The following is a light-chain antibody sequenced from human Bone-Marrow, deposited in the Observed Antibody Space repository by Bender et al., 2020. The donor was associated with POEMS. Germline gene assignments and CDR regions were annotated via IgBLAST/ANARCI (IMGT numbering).Light chain of an antibody. V-gene: IGLV2-23*02. CDR2: EVT. J-gene: IGLJ1*01. CDR1: SSDVGNYNF. CDR3: QSYDRGLSGSV. Sequence: QSALTQPASVSGSPGQSITISCTGTSSDVGNYNFVSWYQQFPGEAPKLIIYEVTKRPSGVSNRFSGSKSGNTASLAITGLQAEDEADYYCQSYDRGLSGSVFGTGTTVTVL.